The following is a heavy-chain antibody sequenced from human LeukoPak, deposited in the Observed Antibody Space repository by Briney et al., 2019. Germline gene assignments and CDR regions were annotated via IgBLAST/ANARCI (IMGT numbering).Heavy chain of an antibody. D-gene: IGHD4-17*01. V-gene: IGHV4-39*01. CDR1: GGSISSSIYY. J-gene: IGHJ3*02. Sequence: SETLSLTCTVSGGSISSSIYYWGWIRQPPGKGLECIGNIYYGGSTYYSPSLKSRVTISVDTSKNQFSLKLSSVTAADTAVYYCARRGYGDYDVFDIWGQGTMVTVSS. CDR3: ARRGYGDYDVFDI. CDR2: IYYGGST.